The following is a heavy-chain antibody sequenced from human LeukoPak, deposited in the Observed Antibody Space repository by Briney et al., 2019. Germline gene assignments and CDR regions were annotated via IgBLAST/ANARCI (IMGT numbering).Heavy chain of an antibody. Sequence: ASVKVSCKASGYTFTGYYMHWVRQAPGQGLEWMGWINPNNGGTSYAQKFQGRVTMTRDTSLSTAYMELSRLRSDDTAVYYCARDPYYGSGSYSFDPWGQGTLVTVSS. CDR1: GYTFTGYY. CDR3: ARDPYYGSGSYSFDP. D-gene: IGHD3-10*01. CDR2: INPNNGGT. V-gene: IGHV1-2*02. J-gene: IGHJ5*02.